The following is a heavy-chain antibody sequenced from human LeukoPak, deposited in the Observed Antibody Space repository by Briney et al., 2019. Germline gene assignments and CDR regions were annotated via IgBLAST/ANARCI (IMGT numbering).Heavy chain of an antibody. Sequence: SETLSLTCTVSGGSISSYYWSWIRQPPGKGLEWIGYIYYSGSTNYNPSLKSRVTISVDTSKSQFSLKLSSVTAADTAVYYCAGGYSSSWYYFDYWGQGTLVTVSS. V-gene: IGHV4-59*01. CDR3: AGGYSSSWYYFDY. CDR2: IYYSGST. CDR1: GGSISSYY. D-gene: IGHD6-13*01. J-gene: IGHJ4*02.